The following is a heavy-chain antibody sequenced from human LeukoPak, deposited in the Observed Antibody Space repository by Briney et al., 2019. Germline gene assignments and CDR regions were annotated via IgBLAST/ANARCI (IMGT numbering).Heavy chain of an antibody. D-gene: IGHD6-19*01. CDR3: ARTSSGWYSDY. V-gene: IGHV1-8*02. CDR2: MNPNSGNT. J-gene: IGHJ4*02. Sequence: ASVKVSCKASGYTFSDYYMHWVRQAPAQGLEWMGWMNPNSGNTGYAQKFQGRVTMTRNTSISTAYMELSSLRSEDTAVYYCARTSSGWYSDYWGQGTLVTVSS. CDR1: GYTFSDYY.